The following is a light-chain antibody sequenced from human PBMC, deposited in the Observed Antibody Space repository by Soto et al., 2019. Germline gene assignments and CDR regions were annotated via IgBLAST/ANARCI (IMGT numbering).Light chain of an antibody. J-gene: IGLJ2*01. V-gene: IGLV2-14*01. Sequence: QSVLTQPASVSGSPGQSITISCTGTISDVGGYNYVSWYQQHPGTAPKLMIYDVSNRPSGVSNRFSGSKSGNTASLTISGLQAEDEADYYCSSYTSSTNVLFGGGTKVTVL. CDR2: DVS. CDR3: SSYTSSTNVL. CDR1: ISDVGGYNY.